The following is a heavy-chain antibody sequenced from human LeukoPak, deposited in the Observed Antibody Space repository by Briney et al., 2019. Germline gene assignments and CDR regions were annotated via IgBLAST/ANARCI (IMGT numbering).Heavy chain of an antibody. CDR3: AKGRATTTVTSAYFDY. V-gene: IGHV3-23*01. CDR2: SSGSGGST. J-gene: IGHJ4*02. Sequence: GGSLRLSCAASGFTSSSYAMSLVRQAPGKGLEWVSASSGSGGSTYYADSVKGRFTISRDNSKNTLYLQMNSLRAEDTAVYYCAKGRATTTVTSAYFDYWGQGTLVTVSS. CDR1: GFTSSSYA. D-gene: IGHD4-17*01.